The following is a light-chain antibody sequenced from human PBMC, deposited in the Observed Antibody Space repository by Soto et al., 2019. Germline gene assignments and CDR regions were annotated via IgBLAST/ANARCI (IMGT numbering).Light chain of an antibody. J-gene: IGKJ3*01. V-gene: IGKV3-20*01. CDR3: QQYGSSPPDFT. CDR1: QSVSSSY. Sequence: EIVLTQSPGTLSLSPGERATLSCRASQSVSSSYLAWYQQKPGQAPRLLIFGASYRATGIPDRFSGSGSGTDFTLTISRLEPEDFAFYYCQQYGSSPPDFTFGPGTKVDIK. CDR2: GAS.